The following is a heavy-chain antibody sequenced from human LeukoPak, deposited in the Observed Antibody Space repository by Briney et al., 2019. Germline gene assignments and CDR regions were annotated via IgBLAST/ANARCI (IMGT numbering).Heavy chain of an antibody. CDR2: ISSSSSTI. V-gene: IGHV3-48*04. J-gene: IGHJ1*01. CDR3: AGSSTVVTPTAYFQH. CDR1: GFTFSSYS. D-gene: IGHD4-23*01. Sequence: GGSLRLSCAASGFTFSSYSMNWVRQAPGKGLEWVSYISSSSSTIYYADSVKGRFTISRDNAKNSLYLQMNSLRAEDTAVYYCAGSSTVVTPTAYFQHWGQGTLVTVSS.